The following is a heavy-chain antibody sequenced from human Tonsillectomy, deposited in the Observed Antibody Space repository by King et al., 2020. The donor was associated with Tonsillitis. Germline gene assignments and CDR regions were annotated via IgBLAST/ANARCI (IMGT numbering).Heavy chain of an antibody. J-gene: IGHJ6*03. CDR3: AGTTPNKRHPYYYMDV. D-gene: IGHD4-17*01. Sequence: EVQLVESGGGLVQPGGSLRLSCAASGFTVSSNYMNWVRQAPGKGLEWVSVIYSGGATYYADSVKGRLTISRDNSKNTLYLQMNSLRAEDTAVYYCAGTTPNKRHPYYYMDVWGKGTTVTVSS. V-gene: IGHV3-66*01. CDR1: GFTVSSNY. CDR2: IYSGGAT.